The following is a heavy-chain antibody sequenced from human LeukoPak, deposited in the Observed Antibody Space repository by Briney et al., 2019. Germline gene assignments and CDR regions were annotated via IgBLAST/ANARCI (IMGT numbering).Heavy chain of an antibody. Sequence: PSETLSLTCTVSGGSISSYYWSWIRQPPGKGLGWIGYIYSSGSTNYNPSLTSRVTISVDTSKNQFSLRLTSVTAADTAVYYCARGSYGDYWGQGTLVTVSS. CDR2: IYSSGST. V-gene: IGHV4-59*01. J-gene: IGHJ4*02. D-gene: IGHD5-18*01. CDR1: GGSISSYY. CDR3: ARGSYGDY.